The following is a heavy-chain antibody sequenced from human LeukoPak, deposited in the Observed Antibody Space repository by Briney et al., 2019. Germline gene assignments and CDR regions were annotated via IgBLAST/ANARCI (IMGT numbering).Heavy chain of an antibody. CDR1: GGSISSYY. CDR2: IYYSGST. D-gene: IGHD2-21*02. J-gene: IGHJ4*02. Sequence: SETLSLTCTVSGGSISSYYWSWIRQPPGRGLEWIGYIYYSGSTNYNPSLKSRVTISVDTSKNQFSLKLSSVTAADTAIYYCASNVVTASEDYFDYWGQGTLVTVSS. V-gene: IGHV4-59*01. CDR3: ASNVVTASEDYFDY.